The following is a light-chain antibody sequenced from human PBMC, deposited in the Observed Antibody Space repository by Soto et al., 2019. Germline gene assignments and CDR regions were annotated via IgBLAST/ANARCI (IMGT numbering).Light chain of an antibody. J-gene: IGLJ1*01. CDR3: SSFTSSITYV. CDR2: DVT. CDR1: SSDVGGYNS. V-gene: IGLV2-14*01. Sequence: QSVLTQPAAVSGSPGQSITISCTGTSSDVGGYNSVSWYRQDPGKAPTLIIYDVTYRPSGVSNRFSGSKSGNTASLTISGLQSEDEADYHCSSFTSSITYVFGTGTKVTVL.